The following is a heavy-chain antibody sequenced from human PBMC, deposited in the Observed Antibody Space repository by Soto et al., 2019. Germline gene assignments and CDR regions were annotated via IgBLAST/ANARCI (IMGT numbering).Heavy chain of an antibody. CDR1: GFTFSSYA. V-gene: IGHV3-30-3*01. J-gene: IGHJ4*02. CDR2: ISYDGSNK. Sequence: GGSLRLSCAASGFTFSSYAMYWVRQAPGKGLEWVAVISYDGSNKYYADSVKGRFTISRDNSKNTLYLQMNSLRAEDTAVYYCARDSLWYSSSWYYFDYWGQGTLVTVSS. D-gene: IGHD6-13*01. CDR3: ARDSLWYSSSWYYFDY.